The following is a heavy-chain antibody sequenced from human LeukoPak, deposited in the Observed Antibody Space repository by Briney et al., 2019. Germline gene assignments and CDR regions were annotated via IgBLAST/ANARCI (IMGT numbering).Heavy chain of an antibody. CDR2: ISSSSSYI. D-gene: IGHD6-13*01. CDR3: AKDPIAAAGMYSFDY. J-gene: IGHJ4*02. Sequence: PGGSLRLSCAASGFTFSSYSMNWVRQAPGKGLEWVSSISSSSSYIYYADSVKGRFTISRDNAKNSLYLQMNSLRAEDTAVYYCAKDPIAAAGMYSFDYWGQGTLVTVSS. CDR1: GFTFSSYS. V-gene: IGHV3-21*01.